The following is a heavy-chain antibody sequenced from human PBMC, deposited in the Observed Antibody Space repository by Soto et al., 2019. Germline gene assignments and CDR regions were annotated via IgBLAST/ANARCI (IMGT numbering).Heavy chain of an antibody. CDR1: GYSFTSYW. CDR2: IYPGDSDT. V-gene: IGHV5-51*01. D-gene: IGHD4-4*01. J-gene: IGHJ6*02. Sequence: GESLKISCRGSGYSFTSYWIGWVRQMPGKGLEWMGIIYPGDSDTRYSPSFQGQVTISADKSISTAYLQWSSLKASDTAMYYCARVGTDDYNPRPYYYYGMDVWGQGTTVTVSS. CDR3: ARVGTDDYNPRPYYYYGMDV.